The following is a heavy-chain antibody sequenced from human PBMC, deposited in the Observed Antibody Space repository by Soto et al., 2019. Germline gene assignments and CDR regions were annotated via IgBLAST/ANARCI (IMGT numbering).Heavy chain of an antibody. D-gene: IGHD3-10*01. CDR1: GFTFSNAW. CDR3: TANSGRGYYGMDV. V-gene: IGHV3-15*01. Sequence: GGSLRLSCAASGFTFSNAWMSWVRQAPGKGLEWVGRIKSKTDGGTTDYAAPVKGRFTISRDDSKNTLYLQMNSLKTEDTAVYYCTANSGRGYYGMDVWGQGTTVTVSS. J-gene: IGHJ6*02. CDR2: IKSKTDGGTT.